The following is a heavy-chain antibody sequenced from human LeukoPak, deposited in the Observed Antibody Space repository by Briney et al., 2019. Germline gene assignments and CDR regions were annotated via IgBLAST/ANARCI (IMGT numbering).Heavy chain of an antibody. CDR2: MNPNSGNT. D-gene: IGHD6-19*01. J-gene: IGHJ4*02. V-gene: IGHV1-8*03. Sequence: ASVKVSCKASGYTLTSYDINWVRQATGQGLEWMGWMNPNSGNTGYAQKFQGRVTITRNTSISTAYMELSSLRSEDTAVYYCARGPAVAVSYFDYWGQGTLVTVSS. CDR1: GYTLTSYD. CDR3: ARGPAVAVSYFDY.